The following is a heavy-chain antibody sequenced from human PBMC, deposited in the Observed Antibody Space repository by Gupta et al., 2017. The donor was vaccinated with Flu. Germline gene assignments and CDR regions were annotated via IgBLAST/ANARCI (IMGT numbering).Heavy chain of an antibody. Sequence: TFTSYDINWVRQATGQGLEWMGWMNPNSGNTGYAQKFQGRVTMTRNTSISTAYMELSSLRSEDTAVYYCAKGGYYYYGMDVWGQGTTVTVSS. V-gene: IGHV1-8*01. CDR1: TFTSYD. J-gene: IGHJ6*02. CDR3: AKGGYYYYGMDV. CDR2: MNPNSGNT.